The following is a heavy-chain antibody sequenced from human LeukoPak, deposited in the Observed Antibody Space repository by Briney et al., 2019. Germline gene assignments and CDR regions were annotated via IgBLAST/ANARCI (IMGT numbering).Heavy chain of an antibody. Sequence: PGGSLRLSCAASGFTFSSYAMHWVRQAPGKGLEWVAVISYDGSNKYYADSVKGRFTISRDNSKNTLYLQMNSLRAEDTALYYCAKEGEWLRAPFDYWGQGTLVTVSS. V-gene: IGHV3-30-3*01. D-gene: IGHD5-12*01. CDR3: AKEGEWLRAPFDY. J-gene: IGHJ4*02. CDR1: GFTFSSYA. CDR2: ISYDGSNK.